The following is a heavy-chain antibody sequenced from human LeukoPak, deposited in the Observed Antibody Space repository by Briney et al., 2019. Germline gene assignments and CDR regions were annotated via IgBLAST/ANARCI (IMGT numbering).Heavy chain of an antibody. D-gene: IGHD3-22*01. CDR3: ARDSRITMIMGYEDY. CDR1: GFTFLSYW. Sequence: GGSLRLSCAASGFTFLSYWMSWVRQAPGKGLEWVANIKQDGSEKYYVDSVKGRFTISRDNSKNAVYLQMNSLRAEDTAIYYCARDSRITMIMGYEDYWGQGTLVTVSS. V-gene: IGHV3-7*03. J-gene: IGHJ4*02. CDR2: IKQDGSEK.